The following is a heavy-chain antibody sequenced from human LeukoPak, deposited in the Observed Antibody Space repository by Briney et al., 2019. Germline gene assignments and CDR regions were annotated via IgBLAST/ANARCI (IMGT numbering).Heavy chain of an antibody. CDR1: GFTFTGHY. V-gene: IGHV1-2*02. CDR2: INANTGVT. Sequence: ASMKVSCKTSGFTFTGHYMHWLRQAPGQGLEWMGWINANTGVTHYAVKFQGRVTITRDTSISTVYMDLSSLQSEDTAVYYCARANYYDSSGYYLYWGQGTLVTVSS. CDR3: ARANYYDSSGYYLY. D-gene: IGHD3-22*01. J-gene: IGHJ4*02.